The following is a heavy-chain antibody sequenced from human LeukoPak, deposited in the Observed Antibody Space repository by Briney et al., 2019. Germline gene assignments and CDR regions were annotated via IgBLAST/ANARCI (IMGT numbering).Heavy chain of an antibody. V-gene: IGHV3-23*01. J-gene: IGHJ4*02. CDR3: AKETYYYDSSGYYYGY. Sequence: SGGSLLLSCAASGFTFSSYAMSWVRQAPGKGLEWVSAISGSGGSTYYADSVKGRFTISRDNSKNTLYLQMNSLRAEDTAVYYCAKETYYYDSSGYYYGYWGQGTLVTVSS. CDR1: GFTFSSYA. CDR2: ISGSGGST. D-gene: IGHD3-22*01.